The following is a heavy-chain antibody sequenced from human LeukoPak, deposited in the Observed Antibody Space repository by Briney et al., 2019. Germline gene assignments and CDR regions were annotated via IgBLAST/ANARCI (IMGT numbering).Heavy chain of an antibody. Sequence: GASVKVSCKASGYTFTGYYMHWVRQAPGQGLEWMGWINPNSGGTNYAQKFQGRVTMTRDTSISTAYMELRSLRSDDTAVYYCASTRKRVGDAFDIWGQGTMVTVSS. D-gene: IGHD3-10*01. J-gene: IGHJ3*02. CDR3: ASTRKRVGDAFDI. CDR2: INPNSGGT. CDR1: GYTFTGYY. V-gene: IGHV1-2*02.